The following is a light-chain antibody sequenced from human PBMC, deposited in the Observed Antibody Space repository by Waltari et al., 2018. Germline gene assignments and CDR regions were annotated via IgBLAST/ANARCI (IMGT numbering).Light chain of an antibody. J-gene: IGKJ5*01. Sequence: EIVMTQSPATMSVSPGERATLSGRASQSVSSNLAWYQQKPGQAPRLLIYGASTRATGIPARFSGSGSGTEFTLTVSSLQSEDFAVYYCQQYNNWSITFGQGTRLEIK. V-gene: IGKV3-15*01. CDR3: QQYNNWSIT. CDR2: GAS. CDR1: QSVSSN.